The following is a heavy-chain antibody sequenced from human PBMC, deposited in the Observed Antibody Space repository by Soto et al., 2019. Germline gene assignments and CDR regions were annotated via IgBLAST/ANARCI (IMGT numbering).Heavy chain of an antibody. D-gene: IGHD3-22*01. CDR1: CYSISRGYY. Sequence: PSETLSLTCVVSCYSISRGYYWGWIRQPPGKGLEWIGSIHHRGNTYYNPSLKRRVTISLDTSKNQFSLKLNSVTAADTAVYFCARDDFDSGGYSIDYWGQGTLVTVSS. V-gene: IGHV4-38-2*02. CDR2: IHHRGNT. CDR3: ARDDFDSGGYSIDY. J-gene: IGHJ4*02.